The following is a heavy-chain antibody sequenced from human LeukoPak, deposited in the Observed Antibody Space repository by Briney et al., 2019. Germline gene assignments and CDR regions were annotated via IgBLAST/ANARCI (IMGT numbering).Heavy chain of an antibody. V-gene: IGHV3-30*02. Sequence: GGSLRLSCAASGFNFRGYGMHWVRPAPGKGLEWVTFIHYDGRNQYYADSVKGRFTISRDNSKNTLYLQMNSLRAEDTAVYYCARFAENYYDSSDYWVPSYYYYMDVWGKGTTVTVSS. J-gene: IGHJ6*03. CDR1: GFNFRGYG. D-gene: IGHD3-22*01. CDR2: IHYDGRNQ. CDR3: ARFAENYYDSSDYWVPSYYYYMDV.